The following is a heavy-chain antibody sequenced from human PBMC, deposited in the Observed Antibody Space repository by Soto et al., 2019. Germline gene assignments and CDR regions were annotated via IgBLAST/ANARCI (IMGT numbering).Heavy chain of an antibody. Sequence: QVQLQESGPGLAKPSQTLSLTCTVSGGSISSGDYYWSWIRQPPGKGLEWIGYIYYSGSTYYNPSLTSRVTISVDTSKNQFSLKLSSVTAADTAVYYCARYCSGGSCYEGRSSLFDYWGQGTLVTVSS. J-gene: IGHJ4*02. D-gene: IGHD2-15*01. CDR1: GGSISSGDYY. CDR3: ARYCSGGSCYEGRSSLFDY. V-gene: IGHV4-30-4*01. CDR2: IYYSGST.